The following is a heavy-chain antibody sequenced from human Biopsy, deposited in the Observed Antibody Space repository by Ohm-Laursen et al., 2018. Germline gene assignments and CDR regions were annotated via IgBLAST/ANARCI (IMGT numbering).Heavy chain of an antibody. CDR3: TGDSGGLGDY. Sequence: SLRLSCTASGFTVYNNYMTWVRQAPGKGLEWVSLIYSGGDTRYADSVKGRFTISRDNAKNTLHLQMNSLRAEDTAVYYCTGDSGGLGDYWGQGTLVTVSS. CDR1: GFTVYNNY. J-gene: IGHJ4*02. CDR2: IYSGGDT. D-gene: IGHD2-8*02. V-gene: IGHV3-66*01.